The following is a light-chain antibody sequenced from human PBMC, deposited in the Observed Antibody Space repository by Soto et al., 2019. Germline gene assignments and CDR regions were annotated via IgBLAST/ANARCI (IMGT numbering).Light chain of an antibody. Sequence: QSDLAQVASASGSPGQSVTLSCTGTSSDVGGYKFVSWYQQHPGKAPKLMIYEVSKRPSGVPDRFSGSKSGNTASLTVSGLQAEDEADYYCSSHAGSNNFVFGTGTKVTV. V-gene: IGLV2-8*01. J-gene: IGLJ1*01. CDR3: SSHAGSNNFV. CDR1: SSDVGGYKF. CDR2: EVS.